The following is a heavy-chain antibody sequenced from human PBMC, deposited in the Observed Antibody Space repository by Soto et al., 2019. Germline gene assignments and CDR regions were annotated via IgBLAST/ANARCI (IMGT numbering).Heavy chain of an antibody. V-gene: IGHV3-23*01. CDR2: ISGSGGST. D-gene: IGHD6-13*01. CDR3: AKDEAYSSRAFDY. J-gene: IGHJ4*02. Sequence: PGGSLRLSCAASGFAFSSYAMSWVRQAPGKGLEWVSAISGSGGSTYYADSVKGRFTISRDNSKNTLYLQMNSLRAEDTAVYYCAKDEAYSSRAFDYWGQGTLVTVSS. CDR1: GFAFSSYA.